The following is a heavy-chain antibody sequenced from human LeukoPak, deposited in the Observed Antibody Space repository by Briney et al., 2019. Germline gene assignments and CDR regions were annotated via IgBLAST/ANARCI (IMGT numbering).Heavy chain of an antibody. V-gene: IGHV4-34*01. CDR2: INHSGST. CDR3: ARDSDIVVVPAAAIFDY. Sequence: SETLSLTCAVYGGSFSGYYWSWIRQPPGKGLEWIGEINHSGSTNYNPSLKSRVTISVDTSKNQFSLKLSSVTAADTAVYYCARDSDIVVVPAAAIFDYWGQGTLVTVSS. CDR1: GGSFSGYY. J-gene: IGHJ4*02. D-gene: IGHD2-2*01.